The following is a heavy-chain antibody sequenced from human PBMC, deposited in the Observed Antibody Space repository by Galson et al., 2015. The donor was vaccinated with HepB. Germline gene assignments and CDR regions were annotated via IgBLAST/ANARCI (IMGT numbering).Heavy chain of an antibody. CDR2: ISGSGGST. V-gene: IGHV3-23*01. D-gene: IGHD2-2*01. CDR3: AKVSVGTSHYYYYHYMDV. Sequence: SLRLSCAASGFTFSSYAMSWVRQAPGKGLEWVSAISGSGGSTYYADSVKGRFTISRDNSKNTLYLQMNSLRAEDTAVYYCAKVSVGTSHYYYYHYMDVWGKGTTVTVSS. CDR1: GFTFSSYA. J-gene: IGHJ6*03.